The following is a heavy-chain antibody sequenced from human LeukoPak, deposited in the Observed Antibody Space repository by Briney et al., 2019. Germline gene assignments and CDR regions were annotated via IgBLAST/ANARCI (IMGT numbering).Heavy chain of an antibody. V-gene: IGHV3-23*01. CDR1: GFTFSSYA. CDR2: ISRSGGDT. D-gene: IGHD3-22*01. Sequence: GGSLRLSCAASGFTFSSYAMSWVRQAPGKGLEWVSAISRSGGDTHYADSVKGRFTISRDNSQNTLFLHMNNLRAEDTAIYYCATEFYYDSSGYYPHYFDYWGQGTLVTVSS. J-gene: IGHJ4*02. CDR3: ATEFYYDSSGYYPHYFDY.